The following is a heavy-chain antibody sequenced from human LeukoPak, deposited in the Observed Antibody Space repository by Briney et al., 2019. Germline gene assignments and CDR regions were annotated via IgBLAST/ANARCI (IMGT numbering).Heavy chain of an antibody. V-gene: IGHV3-30-3*01. CDR2: ISFDETKK. Sequence: PGGSLRLSCAASGFSFSKYAMHWVRQAPGKGLEWVAVISFDETKKYYADSVKGRFTISRDNSNNTLFLQMNSVKTEDTAVYFCERMKVIKGASLDYWGQGSLVTVSS. CDR1: GFSFSKYA. D-gene: IGHD2-21*01. CDR3: ERMKVIKGASLDY. J-gene: IGHJ4*02.